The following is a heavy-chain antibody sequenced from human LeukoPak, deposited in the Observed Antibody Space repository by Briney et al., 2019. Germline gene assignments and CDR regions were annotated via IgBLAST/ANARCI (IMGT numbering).Heavy chain of an antibody. CDR3: ARDKGEYYYDSSGYRDAFDI. CDR2: IIPIFGTA. D-gene: IGHD3-22*01. CDR1: GGTFSSYA. J-gene: IGHJ3*02. V-gene: IGHV1-69*01. Sequence: SVKVSCKASGGTFSSYAISWVRQAPGQGLEWLGGIIPIFGTANYAQKFQGRVTITADESTSTAYMELSSLRSEDTAVYYCARDKGEYYYDSSGYRDAFDIWGQGTMVTVSS.